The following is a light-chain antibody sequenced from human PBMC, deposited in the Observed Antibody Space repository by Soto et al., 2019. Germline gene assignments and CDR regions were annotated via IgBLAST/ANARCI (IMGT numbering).Light chain of an antibody. Sequence: EIVLTQSPGTLSSSPGERATLSCGASQSVSSNYLAWYQQKPGQAPRLLIYGASSRATGIPDRFSGSGSGTDFTLTISRLEPEDFAVYYCQQYCSSPPYTFGQGTKVEIK. V-gene: IGKV3-20*01. CDR2: GAS. CDR1: QSVSSNY. CDR3: QQYCSSPPYT. J-gene: IGKJ2*01.